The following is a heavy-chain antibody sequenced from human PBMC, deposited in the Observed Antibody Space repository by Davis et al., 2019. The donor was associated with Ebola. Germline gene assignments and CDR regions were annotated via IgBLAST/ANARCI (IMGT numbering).Heavy chain of an antibody. D-gene: IGHD3-22*01. Sequence: PGGSLRLSCAASGFTFDDYAMHWVRQAPGKGLEWVSLIAGDGSVTYYADSVKGRFTISRDNSRNSLYLQMRSLTTEDTALYYCAKGVIDTLDYWGQGTLVTVSS. CDR1: GFTFDDYA. CDR3: AKGVIDTLDY. V-gene: IGHV3-43*02. CDR2: IAGDGSVT. J-gene: IGHJ4*02.